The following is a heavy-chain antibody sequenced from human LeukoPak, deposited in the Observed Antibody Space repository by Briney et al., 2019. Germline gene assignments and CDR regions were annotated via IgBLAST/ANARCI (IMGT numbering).Heavy chain of an antibody. CDR2: IIPIFGTA. V-gene: IGHV1-69*05. Sequence: SVKVSCKASGGTFSSYAISWVRQAPGQGLEWMGGIIPIFGTANYAQKFQGRVTITTDESTSTAYMELSSLRSEDTAVYYCARRAGGRGTYYDFWSGYFVGRDNWFDPWGQGTLVTVSS. D-gene: IGHD3-3*01. CDR3: ARRAGGRGTYYDFWSGYFVGRDNWFDP. J-gene: IGHJ5*02. CDR1: GGTFSSYA.